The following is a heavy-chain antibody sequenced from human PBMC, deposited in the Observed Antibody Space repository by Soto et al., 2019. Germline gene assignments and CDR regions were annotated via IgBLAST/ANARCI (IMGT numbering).Heavy chain of an antibody. V-gene: IGHV3-21*01. CDR2: ISRSSSDI. J-gene: IGHJ4*02. D-gene: IGHD5-18*01. CDR3: VRTDLRYGSLDY. Sequence: EVQLVESGGGLVEPGGSLRLSCAASGFTFSSYSMNWVRQTPGKGLEWVSSISRSSSDIYHADSVKGRFTISRDNAKNSLYLQMNSLRAEDTAVYYCVRTDLRYGSLDYWGQGTLVTVSS. CDR1: GFTFSSYS.